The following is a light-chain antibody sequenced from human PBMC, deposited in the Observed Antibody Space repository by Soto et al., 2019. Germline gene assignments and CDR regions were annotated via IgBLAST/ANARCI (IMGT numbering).Light chain of an antibody. CDR2: DTS. V-gene: IGKV3-11*01. CDR3: QQRSSWPT. CDR1: QSVNSY. J-gene: IGKJ2*01. Sequence: EIVLTQSPATLSLSPGERATLSCRASQSVNSYLAWYQQKCGQAPRLLIYDTSNRATGIPDRFSGSGSGTDVTLTISSLEPEEFAVYYCQQRSSWPTFGQGTRLEIK.